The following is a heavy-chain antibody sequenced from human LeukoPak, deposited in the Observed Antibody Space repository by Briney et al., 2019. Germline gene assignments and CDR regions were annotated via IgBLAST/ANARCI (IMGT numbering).Heavy chain of an antibody. Sequence: GGSHRLSCAVSGFTFSTKSMNWVRQAPGKGLEWVSYITADSGTTYYANSVKGRFTISRDNAKNSLYLQMNSLRDEDTAVYYCASRDHFDYWGQGTLVTVTS. V-gene: IGHV3-48*02. CDR2: ITADSGTT. CDR3: ASRDHFDY. CDR1: GFTFSTKS. D-gene: IGHD2-21*02. J-gene: IGHJ4*02.